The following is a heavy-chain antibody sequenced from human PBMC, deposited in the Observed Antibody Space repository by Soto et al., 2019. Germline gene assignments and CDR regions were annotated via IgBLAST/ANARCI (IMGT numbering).Heavy chain of an antibody. CDR3: TRAGRFPRSWFDP. J-gene: IGHJ5*02. D-gene: IGHD3-10*01. CDR1: GGSFRNYY. V-gene: IGHV4-34*01. CDR2: VNHSGEA. Sequence: SETLPLTCGVYGGSFRNYYWILVRQPPGKGLEWIGEVNHSGEATYNPSLQSRITISLDTSNNQFSLKMTSVTAAETAMYFCTRAGRFPRSWFDPSGQGTQVTVSS.